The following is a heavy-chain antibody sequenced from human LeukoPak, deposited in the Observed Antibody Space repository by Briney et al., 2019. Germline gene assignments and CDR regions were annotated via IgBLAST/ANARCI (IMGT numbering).Heavy chain of an antibody. CDR2: IKQDGSEK. J-gene: IGHJ6*02. Sequence: QAGGSLRLSCAASGFTFSSYWMSWVRQAPGKGLEWVANIKQDGSEKYYVDSVKGRFTISRDNAKNSLYLQMNSLRAEDTAVCYCAYGAAPPYYYGMDVWGQGTTVTVSS. CDR3: AYGAAPPYYYGMDV. V-gene: IGHV3-7*01. CDR1: GFTFSSYW. D-gene: IGHD3-10*01.